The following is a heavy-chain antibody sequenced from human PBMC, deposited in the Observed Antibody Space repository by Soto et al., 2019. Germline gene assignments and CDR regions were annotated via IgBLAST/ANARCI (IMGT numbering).Heavy chain of an antibody. J-gene: IGHJ6*02. CDR1: GFTVISTY. CDR2: IYSGGST. Sequence: EVQLVESGGGLIQPGGSLRLSCAASGFTVISTYMSWVRQAPGKGLEWVSFIYSGGSTYYADSVKGRFTISRDNSNNTLYLQMNSLRVEDTAVYYCARGGQVRGGMDVWGQGTTVTVSS. CDR3: ARGGQVRGGMDV. V-gene: IGHV3-53*01.